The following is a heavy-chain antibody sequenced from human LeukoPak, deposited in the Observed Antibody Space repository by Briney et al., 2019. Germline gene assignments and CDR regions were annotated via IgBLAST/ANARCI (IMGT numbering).Heavy chain of an antibody. Sequence: GRSLRLSCAASGFTFSSYAMHWVRQAPGKGLEWVAVISYDGSNKYYADSVKGRFTISRDNSKNTLYLQMNSLRAEDTAVYYCARDQGGEQSYWGQGTLVTVSS. CDR1: GFTFSSYA. CDR2: ISYDGSNK. J-gene: IGHJ4*02. V-gene: IGHV3-30*04. D-gene: IGHD3-16*01. CDR3: ARDQGGEQSY.